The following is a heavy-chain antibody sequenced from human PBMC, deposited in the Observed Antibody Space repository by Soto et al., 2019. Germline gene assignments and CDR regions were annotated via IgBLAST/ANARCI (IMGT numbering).Heavy chain of an antibody. D-gene: IGHD1-26*01. CDR2: INPNSGDT. CDR1: GYTFTGYY. CDR3: ARVRLGGSDY. V-gene: IGHV1-2*02. Sequence: ASVKVSCKASGYTFTGYYMHWVRQAPGQGLEWLGWINPNSGDTNYAQKFQGRVTMTRDTSINTAYMDLSSLRSADTAVYYCARVRLGGSDYWGQGTLVTVSS. J-gene: IGHJ4*02.